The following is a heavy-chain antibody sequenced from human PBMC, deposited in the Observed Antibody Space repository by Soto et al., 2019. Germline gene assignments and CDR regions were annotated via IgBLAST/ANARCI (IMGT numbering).Heavy chain of an antibody. CDR1: GFTFSSYA. V-gene: IGHV3-23*01. Sequence: EVQLLESGGGLVQPGGSLRLSCAASGFTFSSYAMSWVRQAPGKGLEWVSAISGSGGTTYYADSVKGRFTFSRDNYKKTLYLKMNSLRAAATVVYYCAKTANGWFSAFDLWGQGTMVTVSS. CDR3: AKTANGWFSAFDL. J-gene: IGHJ3*01. D-gene: IGHD6-19*01. CDR2: ISGSGGTT.